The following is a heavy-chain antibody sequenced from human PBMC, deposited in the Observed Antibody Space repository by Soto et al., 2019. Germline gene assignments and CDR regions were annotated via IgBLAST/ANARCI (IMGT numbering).Heavy chain of an antibody. Sequence: PGGSLRLSCAASGFTFSSYSMNWVRQAPGKGLEWVSSISSSSSYIYYADSVKGRFTISRDNAKNSLYLQMNSLRAEDTAVYYCARDPRPSYYYDSSGYYDVYWGQGTLVTVSS. CDR2: ISSSSSYI. D-gene: IGHD3-22*01. CDR3: ARDPRPSYYYDSSGYYDVY. CDR1: GFTFSSYS. V-gene: IGHV3-21*01. J-gene: IGHJ4*02.